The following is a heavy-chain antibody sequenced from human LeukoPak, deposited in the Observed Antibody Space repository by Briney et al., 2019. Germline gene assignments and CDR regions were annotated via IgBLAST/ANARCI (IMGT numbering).Heavy chain of an antibody. CDR1: GGSFSGYY. V-gene: IGHV4-34*01. CDR2: INHSGST. D-gene: IGHD4-17*01. Sequence: PSETLSLTCAVYGGSFSGYYWSWIRQPPGKGLEWIGEINHSGSTNYNPSLKSRVTISVDTSKNQFSLKLSSVTAADTAVYYCAGLTTVTPIDYWGQGTLVTVSS. CDR3: AGLTTVTPIDY. J-gene: IGHJ4*02.